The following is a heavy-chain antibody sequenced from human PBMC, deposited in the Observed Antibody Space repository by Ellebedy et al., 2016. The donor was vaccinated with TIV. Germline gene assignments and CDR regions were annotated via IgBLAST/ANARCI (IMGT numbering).Heavy chain of an antibody. Sequence: SETLSLTCTVSGGSVSSGSHYWNWIRQPPGKGLEWIGYSYYIGNTNYNPSLKSRVTISEDTSKNQFSLRLTSVTAADTAVYYCAGGSYTPYGMDVWGRGTTVIVSS. CDR1: GGSVSSGSHY. D-gene: IGHD3-10*01. CDR2: SYYIGNT. CDR3: AGGSYTPYGMDV. J-gene: IGHJ6*02. V-gene: IGHV4-61*01.